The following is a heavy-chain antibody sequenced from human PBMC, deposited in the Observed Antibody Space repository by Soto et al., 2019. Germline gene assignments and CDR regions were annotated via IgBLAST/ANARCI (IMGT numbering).Heavy chain of an antibody. V-gene: IGHV4-31*03. D-gene: IGHD4-17*01. CDR3: ASADYGDYQDAFDI. Sequence: QVQLQESGPGLVKPSQTLSLTCTVSGGSISSGGYYWSWIRQHPGKGLEWIGYIYYSGSTYYNPFLKSGFTISVDTSKNQFSLTLSSVTAADTDVYSCASADYGDYQDAFDIWGQGTMVPVSS. CDR2: IYYSGST. J-gene: IGHJ3*02. CDR1: GGSISSGGYY.